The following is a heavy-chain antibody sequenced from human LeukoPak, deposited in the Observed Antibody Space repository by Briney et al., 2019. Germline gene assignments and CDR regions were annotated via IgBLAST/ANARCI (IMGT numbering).Heavy chain of an antibody. CDR2: IIPIFGTA. J-gene: IGHJ4*02. CDR3: ARDRSILWFGELLFSRVDY. V-gene: IGHV1-69*05. CDR1: RGTFSSYA. Sequence: ASVKVSCKASRGTFSSYAISWVRQAPGQGLEWMGGIIPIFGTANYAQKLQGRVTMTTDTSTSTAYMELRSLRSDDTAVYYCARDRSILWFGELLFSRVDYWGQGTLVTVSS. D-gene: IGHD3-10*01.